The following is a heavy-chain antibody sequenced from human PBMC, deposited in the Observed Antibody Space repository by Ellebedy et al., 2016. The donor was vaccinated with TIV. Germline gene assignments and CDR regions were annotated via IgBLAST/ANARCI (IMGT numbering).Heavy chain of an antibody. D-gene: IGHD2-21*01. Sequence: GSLRLXXSVTGVSISSYSWSWIRQPAGKGLEWIGRIYTSGSSNYNPSLKSRLIMSTDTSKSQFSLRLSSVTAADTGVYYCVRGAYSYGLDVWGQGTTVTVSS. J-gene: IGHJ6*02. V-gene: IGHV4-4*07. CDR1: GVSISSYS. CDR2: IYTSGSS. CDR3: VRGAYSYGLDV.